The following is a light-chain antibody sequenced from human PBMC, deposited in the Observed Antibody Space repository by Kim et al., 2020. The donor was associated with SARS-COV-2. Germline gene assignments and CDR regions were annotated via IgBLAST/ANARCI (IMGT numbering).Light chain of an antibody. Sequence: SYELTQPPSVSVSPGQTASITCSGYKLGDEYASWYQQKPGQSPVVVIYQDSQRPSGIPERFSGSNSGNTATLTISGTQAMDEADYYCQAWDSSTHNYVFG. CDR2: QDS. J-gene: IGLJ1*01. CDR3: QAWDSSTHNYV. CDR1: KLGDEY. V-gene: IGLV3-1*01.